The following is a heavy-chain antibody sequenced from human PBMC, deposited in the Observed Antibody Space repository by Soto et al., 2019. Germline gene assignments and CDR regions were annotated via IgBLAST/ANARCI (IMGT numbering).Heavy chain of an antibody. CDR1: GGTFSSYA. Sequence: QVQLVPSGAEVKKPGSSVKVSCKASGGTFSSYAISWVRQAPGQGLEWMGGIIPIFGTANYAQKFQGRVTITADESTSTAYMELSSLRSEDTAVYYCARKRQWLAPGAFDIWGQGTMVTVSS. J-gene: IGHJ3*02. V-gene: IGHV1-69*01. D-gene: IGHD6-19*01. CDR3: ARKRQWLAPGAFDI. CDR2: IIPIFGTA.